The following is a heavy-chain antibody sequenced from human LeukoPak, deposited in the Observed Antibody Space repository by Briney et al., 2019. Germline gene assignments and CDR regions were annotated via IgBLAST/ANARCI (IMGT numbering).Heavy chain of an antibody. J-gene: IGHJ3*02. CDR1: GFTFSSYS. CDR2: ISGSGGST. Sequence: TGGSLRLSCAASGFTFSSYSMTWVRQAPGKGLEWVSAISGSGGSTYYADSVKGRFTISRDNSKNTLYLQMNSLRAEDTAVYYCAKGIGGDFWSGFGAFDIWGQGTMVTVSS. CDR3: AKGIGGDFWSGFGAFDI. V-gene: IGHV3-23*01. D-gene: IGHD3-3*01.